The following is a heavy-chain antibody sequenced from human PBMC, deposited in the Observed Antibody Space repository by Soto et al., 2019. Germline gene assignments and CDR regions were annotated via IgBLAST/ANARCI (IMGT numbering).Heavy chain of an antibody. J-gene: IGHJ3*02. CDR1: GFTFSSYA. D-gene: IGHD2-15*01. V-gene: IGHV3-30-3*01. CDR2: ISYDGSNK. Sequence: QVQLVESGGGVVQPGRSLRLSCAASGFTFSSYAMHWVRQAPGKGLEWVVVISYDGSNKYYADSVKGRFTISRDNSKNTLYLQMNSLRAEDTAVYYCARGGRWNAFDIWGQGTMVTVSS. CDR3: ARGGRWNAFDI.